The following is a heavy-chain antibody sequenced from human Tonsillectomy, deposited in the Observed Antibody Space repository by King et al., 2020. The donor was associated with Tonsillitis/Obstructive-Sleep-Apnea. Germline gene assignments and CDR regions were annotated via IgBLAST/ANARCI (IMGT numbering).Heavy chain of an antibody. CDR3: ARGYCSGGSCYDY. CDR2: IKQDGSEK. Sequence: VQLVESGGGLVQPGGSLRLSCAASGFTFSSYWMSWVRQAPGKGLEWVANIKQDGSEKYYVDSVKGRFTISRDNAKISLYLQMNSLRAEDTAVYYCARGYCSGGSCYDYWGQGTLVTVSS. J-gene: IGHJ4*02. V-gene: IGHV3-7*04. CDR1: GFTFSSYW. D-gene: IGHD2-15*01.